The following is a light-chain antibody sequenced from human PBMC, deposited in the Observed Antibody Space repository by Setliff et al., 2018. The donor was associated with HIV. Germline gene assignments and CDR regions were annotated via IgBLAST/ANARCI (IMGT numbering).Light chain of an antibody. CDR3: SSRTSSITPDV. J-gene: IGLJ1*01. Sequence: QSALTQPPSVSGSPGQSVTISCTGTSSDVGSSNRVSWYQQPPGTVPRLMIYEVSSRPSGVPDRFSGSKSGNTASLTISGLQAEDEADYYCSSRTSSITPDVFGSGTKV. V-gene: IGLV2-18*02. CDR2: EVS. CDR1: SSDVGSSNR.